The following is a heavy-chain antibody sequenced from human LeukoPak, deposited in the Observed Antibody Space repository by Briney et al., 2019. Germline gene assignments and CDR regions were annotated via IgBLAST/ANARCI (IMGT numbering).Heavy chain of an antibody. J-gene: IGHJ4*02. D-gene: IGHD3-22*01. CDR3: ATHGPITMIVVVITEGYYFDY. CDR2: ISGSGGST. V-gene: IGHV3-23*01. Sequence: GGSLRPSCAASGFTFSSYAMSWVRQAPGKGLEWVSAISGSGGSTYYADSVKGRFTISRDNSKNTLYLQMNSLRAEDTAVYYCATHGPITMIVVVITEGYYFDYWGQGTLVAVSS. CDR1: GFTFSSYA.